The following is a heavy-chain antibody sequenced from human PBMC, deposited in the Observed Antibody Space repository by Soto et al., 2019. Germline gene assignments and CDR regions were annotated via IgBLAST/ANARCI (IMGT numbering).Heavy chain of an antibody. CDR1: GFTFSSYG. CDR2: ISYDVSNK. CDR3: SKETYFDY. V-gene: IGHV3-30*18. Sequence: QVQLVESGGGVVQPGRSLRLSCAASGFTFSSYGMHWVRQAPGKCREWVAVISYDVSNKYYADSVKGRFTISSDNSKNTLYLQMNSLKAEDTAVYYCSKETYFDYWGQGPLVSVSS. J-gene: IGHJ4*02.